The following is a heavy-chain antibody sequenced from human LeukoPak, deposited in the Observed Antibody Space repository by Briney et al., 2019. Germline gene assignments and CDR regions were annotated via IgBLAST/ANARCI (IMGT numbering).Heavy chain of an antibody. Sequence: GGSLRLSCATSGFSFYNLAFHWVRQAPGKGLEWVAVISYDGSNKYYADSVKGRFTISRDNSKNTLYLQMNSLKTEDTAVYYCTGSFGELTFFDQWGQGTLVTVSS. D-gene: IGHD3-10*01. V-gene: IGHV3-30*04. CDR3: TGSFGELTFFDQ. J-gene: IGHJ4*02. CDR2: ISYDGSNK. CDR1: GFSFYNLA.